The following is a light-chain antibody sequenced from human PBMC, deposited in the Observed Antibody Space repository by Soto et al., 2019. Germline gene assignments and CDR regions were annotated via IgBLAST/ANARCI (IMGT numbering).Light chain of an antibody. V-gene: IGKV3-15*01. Sequence: EIVMTQSPSTLSVSPGERATLSCRASQSVSSNLAWYQQKPGQAPRLLISGASTRATGIPARFSGGGSGTEFTLTISSLQSEDLAVYSCQQYNNSPVTFGQGTQVEIK. CDR1: QSVSSN. CDR2: GAS. CDR3: QQYNNSPVT. J-gene: IGKJ1*01.